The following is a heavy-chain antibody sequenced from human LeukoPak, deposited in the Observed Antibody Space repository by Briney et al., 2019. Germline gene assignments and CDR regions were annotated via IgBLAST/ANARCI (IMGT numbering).Heavy chain of an antibody. D-gene: IGHD6-19*01. CDR3: AREHLGVAAADY. CDR2: IRYDGSDR. Sequence: GGSLRLSCAASGFTFNRYGMYWVRQAPGKGLEWVSFIRYDGSDRYYADSVKGRFTISRDNSKNMMYLQMNSLRAEDTAVYYCAREHLGVAAADYWGQGTLVTVSS. V-gene: IGHV3-30*02. J-gene: IGHJ4*02. CDR1: GFTFNRYG.